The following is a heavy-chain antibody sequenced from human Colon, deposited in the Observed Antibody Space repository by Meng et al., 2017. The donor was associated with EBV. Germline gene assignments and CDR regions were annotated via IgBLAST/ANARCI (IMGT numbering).Heavy chain of an antibody. V-gene: IGHV4-34*01. D-gene: IGHD2-15*01. J-gene: IGHJ4*02. Sequence: QGQLHEWGAGCFQPSETPSLTCTVYGGSFSDSYWTWIRQPPGKGLEWIGEINHVGSTTYNPSLKSRVTISVDTSKNQFSLKLSSVTAADAAVYYCASSDCSGGTCYLDCWGQGTLVPSPQ. CDR2: INHVGST. CDR1: GGSFSDSY. CDR3: ASSDCSGGTCYLDC.